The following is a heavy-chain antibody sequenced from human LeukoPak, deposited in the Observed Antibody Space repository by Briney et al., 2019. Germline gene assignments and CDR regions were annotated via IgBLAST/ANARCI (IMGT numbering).Heavy chain of an antibody. V-gene: IGHV1-2*02. Sequence: ASVKVSCKASGYTFTGYYMHWVRQAPGQGLEWMGWINPNSGGTNYAQKFQGRVTMTRDTSISTAYMELSRLRSDDTAVYYCARVSSGDYINYYMDVWGQGTLVTVSS. CDR1: GYTFTGYY. J-gene: IGHJ4*02. D-gene: IGHD4-17*01. CDR2: INPNSGGT. CDR3: ARVSSGDYINYYMDV.